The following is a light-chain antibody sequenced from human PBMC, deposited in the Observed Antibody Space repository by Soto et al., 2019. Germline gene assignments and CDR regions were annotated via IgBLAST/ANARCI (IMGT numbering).Light chain of an antibody. CDR2: GAS. V-gene: IGKV3-20*01. CDR1: QSVSSSY. Sequence: EIVLTQSPGTLSLSPGERATLSCRASQSVSSSYLAWYQQKPGQAPRLLIYGASSRATGIPDRFSGSGSGTDFTLTISRLEPEDFAVYYWHQDGSSPRFTFGPGTKVDIK. CDR3: HQDGSSPRFT. J-gene: IGKJ3*01.